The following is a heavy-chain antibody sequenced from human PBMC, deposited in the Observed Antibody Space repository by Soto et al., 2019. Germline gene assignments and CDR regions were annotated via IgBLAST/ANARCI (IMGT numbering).Heavy chain of an antibody. D-gene: IGHD3-3*02. CDR3: ARLPSRHLVDY. V-gene: IGHV4-39*01. J-gene: IGHJ4*02. CDR2: MFYGVST. CDR1: GSSINSSGYY. Sequence: SETLSLTCTVSGSSINSSGYYWGWIRQPPGKGLEWIGSMFYGVSTYYNPSLKSRVTVSVDTSKNQFSLNLRSVTAADTAVYYCARLPSRHLVDYWGQGTPVTVSS.